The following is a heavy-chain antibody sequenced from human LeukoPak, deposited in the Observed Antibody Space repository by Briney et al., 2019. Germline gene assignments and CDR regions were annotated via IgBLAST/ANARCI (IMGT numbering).Heavy chain of an antibody. CDR2: IGKFGDT. CDR1: GFTFTSYD. Sequence: QAGGSLRLSCTASGFTFTSYDMHWVRQATGEGLEWVSYIGKFGDTSYPASVKGRFTISREIARNSLHLQMDSLRAGDTGVYYCARASYYYDSSGYYYEREQLNAFDIWGQGTMVTVSS. V-gene: IGHV3-13*01. D-gene: IGHD3-22*01. CDR3: ARASYYYDSSGYYYEREQLNAFDI. J-gene: IGHJ3*02.